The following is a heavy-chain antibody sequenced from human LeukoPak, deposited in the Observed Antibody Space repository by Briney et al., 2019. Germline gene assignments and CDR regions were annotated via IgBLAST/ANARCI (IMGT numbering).Heavy chain of an antibody. J-gene: IGHJ4*02. V-gene: IGHV1-2*02. CDR1: GYTFTGYY. Sequence: ASVKVSCKASGYTFTGYYMHWVRQAPGQGLEWMGWINPNSGSTNYAQKFQGRVTMTRDTSISTAYMELSRLRSDDTAVYYCARYYYGSGSYDYWGQGTLVTVSS. D-gene: IGHD3-10*01. CDR2: INPNSGST. CDR3: ARYYYGSGSYDY.